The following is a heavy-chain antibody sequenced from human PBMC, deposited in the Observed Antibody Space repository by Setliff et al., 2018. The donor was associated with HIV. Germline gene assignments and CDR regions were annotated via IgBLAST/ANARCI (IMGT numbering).Heavy chain of an antibody. D-gene: IGHD2-15*01. Sequence: SETLSLTCAVYGGSFSGYYWTWIRQLPGRGLEWIGEIIHSGGTNYNRSLKSRVTISVDTSKNQFSLNLSSVTAADTAAYYCARGGLGVVGAIDYWSQGTLVTVSS. J-gene: IGHJ4*02. CDR1: GGSFSGYY. V-gene: IGHV4-34*01. CDR2: IIHSGGT. CDR3: ARGGLGVVGAIDY.